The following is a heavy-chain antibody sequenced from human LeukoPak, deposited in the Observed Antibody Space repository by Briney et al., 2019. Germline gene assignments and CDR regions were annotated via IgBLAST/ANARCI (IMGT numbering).Heavy chain of an antibody. Sequence: GGSLRLSCTAPGIMFSGYWMSWVRQAPGKGLEWVANIKQHGTEKYYVDSVKGRFTISRDDAKKSVYLQMNSLRAEDTAVYYCASDGGPFDHWGQGILVTVAS. CDR3: ASDGGPFDH. J-gene: IGHJ4*02. CDR1: GIMFSGYW. D-gene: IGHD3-16*01. V-gene: IGHV3-7*01. CDR2: IKQHGTEK.